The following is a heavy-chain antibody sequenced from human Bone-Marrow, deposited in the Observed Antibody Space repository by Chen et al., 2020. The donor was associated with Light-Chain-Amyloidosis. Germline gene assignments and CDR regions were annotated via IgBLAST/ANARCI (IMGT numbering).Heavy chain of an antibody. CDR2: IYPDDSDA. CDR3: ARRRDGHNFDY. J-gene: IGHJ4*02. CDR1: GYTFPNYW. Sequence: VKKPGESLKISCKGSGYTFPNYWIGWVRQMPGKGLEWMGVIYPDDSDARYSPSFEGQVTISADKSITTAYLQWRSLKASDTAMYYCARRRDGHNFDYWGQGTLVTVSS. V-gene: IGHV5-51*01.